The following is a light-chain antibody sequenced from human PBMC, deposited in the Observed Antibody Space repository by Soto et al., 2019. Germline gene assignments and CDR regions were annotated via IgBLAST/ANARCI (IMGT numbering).Light chain of an antibody. V-gene: IGKV1-5*03. CDR3: QQYNSYSAGT. J-gene: IGKJ1*01. CDR1: QSIDTW. Sequence: DIQMTQSPSTLSASVGDRVTITCRASQSIDTWLAWYRQKPGRVPTLLIYKASTLESGVPSRFSGSGSGTEFTLTISSLQPDDVGTYYCQQYNSYSAGTFGQGTKVEIK. CDR2: KAS.